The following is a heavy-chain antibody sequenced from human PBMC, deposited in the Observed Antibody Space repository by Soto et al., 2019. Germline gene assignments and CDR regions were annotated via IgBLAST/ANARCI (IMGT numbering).Heavy chain of an antibody. V-gene: IGHV1-69*13. Sequence: SVKGSCKASGGTFSSYAISWVRQAPGQGLEWMGGIIPIFGTANYAQKFQGRVTITADESTSTAYMELSSLRSEDTAVYYCASSPLGYCISTSCHSLFYGMDVWGQGTTVTVSS. CDR2: IIPIFGTA. J-gene: IGHJ6*02. D-gene: IGHD2-2*01. CDR3: ASSPLGYCISTSCHSLFYGMDV. CDR1: GGTFSSYA.